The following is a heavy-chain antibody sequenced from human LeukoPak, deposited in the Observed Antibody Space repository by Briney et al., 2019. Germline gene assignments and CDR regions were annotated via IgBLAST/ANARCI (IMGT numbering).Heavy chain of an antibody. D-gene: IGHD2-8*01. J-gene: IGHJ6*03. CDR3: AKDRCSNGIGCYYYYMDV. Sequence: GGSLRLSCAASGFTFSSYSMNWVRQAPGKGLEWVAYIQYDGSNEQYAHSVKGRFRISRDSSKNILYLQMNSLRAEDTAVYYCAKDRCSNGIGCYYYYMDVGGKGTTVTISS. CDR2: IQYDGSNE. V-gene: IGHV3-30*02. CDR1: GFTFSSYS.